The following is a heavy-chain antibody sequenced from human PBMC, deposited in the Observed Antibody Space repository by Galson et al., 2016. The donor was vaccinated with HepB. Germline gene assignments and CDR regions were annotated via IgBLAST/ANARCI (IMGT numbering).Heavy chain of an antibody. CDR1: GGSFSGYY. CDR3: ATLSRDGYTHLDY. CDR2: INDSGST. J-gene: IGHJ4*02. D-gene: IGHD5-24*01. V-gene: IGHV4-34*01. Sequence: SETLSLTCAVYGGSFSGYYWSWIRQPPGKGLEWIGEINDSGSTNYNPSLKTRVTISIDMPKKQFSLQLTSVTAADTAVYYCATLSRDGYTHLDYWGQGTLVTVSS.